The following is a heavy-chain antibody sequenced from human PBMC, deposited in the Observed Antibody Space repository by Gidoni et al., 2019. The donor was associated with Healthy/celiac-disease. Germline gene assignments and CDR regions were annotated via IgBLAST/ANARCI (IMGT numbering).Heavy chain of an antibody. CDR2: IWYGGSNK. CDR3: ARDPSGMGIFNRVPQYYFDY. D-gene: IGHD3-9*01. J-gene: IGHJ4*02. Sequence: QVQLVESGGGVVQPGRSLRLSCAASGFTFSSYGMTWVRQAPGKGLEWVAVIWYGGSNKYYADTVKGRFTISRDNSKNTLYLQMNSLRAEDTAVYYCARDPSGMGIFNRVPQYYFDYWGQGTLVTVSS. V-gene: IGHV3-33*01. CDR1: GFTFSSYG.